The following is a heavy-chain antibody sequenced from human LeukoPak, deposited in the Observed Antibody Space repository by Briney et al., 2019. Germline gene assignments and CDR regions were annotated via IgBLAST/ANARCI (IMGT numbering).Heavy chain of an antibody. J-gene: IGHJ4*02. Sequence: GRSLRLSCAASGFTFDDYAMHWVRQAPGKGLEWVSGISWNSGSIGYADSVKGRFTISRDNAKNSLYLQMNRLRAEDMALYYCAKADSGSSRSGEGFFDYWGQGTLVTVSS. CDR1: GFTFDDYA. V-gene: IGHV3-9*03. CDR3: AKADSGSSRSGEGFFDY. D-gene: IGHD1-26*01. CDR2: ISWNSGSI.